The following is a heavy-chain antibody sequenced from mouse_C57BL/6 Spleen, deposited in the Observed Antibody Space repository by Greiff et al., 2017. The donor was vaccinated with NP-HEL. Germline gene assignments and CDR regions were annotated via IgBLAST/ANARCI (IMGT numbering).Heavy chain of an antibody. D-gene: IGHD2-3*01. CDR3: TTVYDGYYVDFAY. J-gene: IGHJ3*01. Sequence: VQLQQSGAELVRPGASVKLSCTASGFNIKDYYMHWVKQRPEQGLEWIGRIDPEDGDTEYAPKFQGKATMTADTSSNTAYLQLSSLTSEDTAVYYCTTVYDGYYVDFAYWGQGTLVTVSA. CDR2: IDPEDGDT. CDR1: GFNIKDYY. V-gene: IGHV14-1*01.